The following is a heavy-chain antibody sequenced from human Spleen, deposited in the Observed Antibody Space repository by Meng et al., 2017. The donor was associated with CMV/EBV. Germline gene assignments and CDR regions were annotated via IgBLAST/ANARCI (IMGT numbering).Heavy chain of an antibody. D-gene: IGHD1-7*01. Sequence: ASGGTFRSYAISWVRQAPGQGLEWMGGIIPIFGTANYAQKFQGRVTITTDESTSTAYMELSSLRSEDTAVYYCARNTGRTGTQDFDYWGQGTLVTVSS. CDR2: IIPIFGTA. J-gene: IGHJ4*02. CDR1: GGTFRSYA. V-gene: IGHV1-69*05. CDR3: ARNTGRTGTQDFDY.